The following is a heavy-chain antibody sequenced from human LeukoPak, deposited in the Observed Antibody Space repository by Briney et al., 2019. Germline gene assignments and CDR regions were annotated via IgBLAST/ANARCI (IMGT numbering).Heavy chain of an antibody. CDR1: GFTFSSYA. CDR3: AKKVDDGDYVDY. J-gene: IGHJ4*02. D-gene: IGHD4-17*01. V-gene: IGHV3-23*01. Sequence: GGSLRLSCAASGFTFSSYAMSWVRQAPGKGLEWVSAISGSGGSTYNADSVKGRFTISRDNSKNTLYLQMNSLRAEDTAVYYCAKKVDDGDYVDYWGQGTLVTVSS. CDR2: ISGSGGST.